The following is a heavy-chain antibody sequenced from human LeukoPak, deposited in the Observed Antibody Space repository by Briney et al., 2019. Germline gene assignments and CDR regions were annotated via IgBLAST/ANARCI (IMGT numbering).Heavy chain of an antibody. CDR2: ISSSSSYI. Sequence: GGSLRLSCAASGFTFSSYSMNWVRQAPGKGLEWVSSISSSSSYIYYADSVKGRFTISRDNAKNSLYLQMNSLRAEDTAVYYCAKDSSGSSWPPCWGQGTLVTVSS. CDR3: AKDSSGSSWPPC. J-gene: IGHJ4*02. CDR1: GFTFSSYS. D-gene: IGHD6-13*01. V-gene: IGHV3-21*04.